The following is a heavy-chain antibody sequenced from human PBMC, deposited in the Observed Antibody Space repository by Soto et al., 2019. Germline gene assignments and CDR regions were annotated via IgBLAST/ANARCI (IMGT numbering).Heavy chain of an antibody. J-gene: IGHJ4*02. CDR2: IDPSDSYI. Sequence: PGGSLKIAGNGSGYKFTNYWLNWVRQTPGKGLEWMGRIDPSDSYINYSPSFRGHVTISIDESISTDHLQWSSLKASDNATDYCAIVTAETAYHYFDFWGQGTLVTVSS. V-gene: IGHV5-10-1*01. D-gene: IGHD1-26*01. CDR1: GYKFTNYW. CDR3: AIVTAETAYHYFDF.